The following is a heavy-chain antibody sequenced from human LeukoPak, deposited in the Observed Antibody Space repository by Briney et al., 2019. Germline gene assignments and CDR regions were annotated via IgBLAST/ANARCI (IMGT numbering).Heavy chain of an antibody. J-gene: IGHJ4*02. Sequence: GGSLRLSCAASGFTFSNYGMYWVRQAPGKGLDWVAFIRFDGSNKYYADSVKGRFTISRDNSKNTLYVQMNSLRAEDTAVYYCAKDRGWELKLFDYWGQGTLVTVSS. V-gene: IGHV3-30*02. CDR2: IRFDGSNK. CDR3: AKDRGWELKLFDY. D-gene: IGHD1-26*01. CDR1: GFTFSNYG.